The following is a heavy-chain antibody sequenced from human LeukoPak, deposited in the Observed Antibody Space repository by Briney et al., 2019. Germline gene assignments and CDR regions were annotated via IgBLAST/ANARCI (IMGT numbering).Heavy chain of an antibody. CDR1: GFTFSSYS. V-gene: IGHV3-21*01. CDR2: ISSSSSYI. Sequence: GGSLRLSCAASGFTFSSYSMNWVRQAPGKGLEWVSSISSSSSYIYYADSVKGRFTISRNNAKNSLYLQMNSLRAEDTAVYYCARDHCSSTSCYTGPNWFDPWGQGTLVTVSS. J-gene: IGHJ5*02. CDR3: ARDHCSSTSCYTGPNWFDP. D-gene: IGHD2-2*02.